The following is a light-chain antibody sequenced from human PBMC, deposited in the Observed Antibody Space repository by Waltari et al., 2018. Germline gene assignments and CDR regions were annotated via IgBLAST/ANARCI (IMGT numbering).Light chain of an antibody. J-gene: IGLJ2*01. CDR1: SRDVGSSIH. Sequence: QSALTQPPSASGSPGQSVTISCSGSSRDVGSSIHVSWYQQHPGKAPRLIIYEVNKRPSGVPDRFSGSKSGNTASLTVSGLQSEDEAVYFCSSYTGIRSVIFGGGTHLSVL. CDR3: SSYTGIRSVI. V-gene: IGLV2-8*01. CDR2: EVN.